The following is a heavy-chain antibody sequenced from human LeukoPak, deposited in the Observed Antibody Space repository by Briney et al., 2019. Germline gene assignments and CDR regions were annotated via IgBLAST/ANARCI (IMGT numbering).Heavy chain of an antibody. CDR2: INPSGGST. Sequence: ASVKVSCKTSGYSENFYGITWVRQVAGQGLEWMGIINPSGGSTSYAQKFQGRVTMTRDMSTSTVYMELSSLRSEDTAVYYCARATGYYDSSGYPNWFDPWGQGTLVTVSS. CDR3: ARATGYYDSSGYPNWFDP. V-gene: IGHV1-46*02. CDR1: GYSENFYG. J-gene: IGHJ5*02. D-gene: IGHD3-22*01.